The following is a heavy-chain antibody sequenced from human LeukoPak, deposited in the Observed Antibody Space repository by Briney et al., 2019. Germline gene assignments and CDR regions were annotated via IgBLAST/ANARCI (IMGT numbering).Heavy chain of an antibody. CDR3: ARDRYYYDSSGYFDY. D-gene: IGHD3-22*01. Sequence: GGSLRLSCAASGFTFSSYSMNWVRQAPGKGLEWVSYISSSSSTIYYADSVKGRFTISRDNAKNSLYLQMNSLRAEDTAVYYCARDRYYYDSSGYFDYWGQGTLVTVSS. CDR2: ISSSSSTI. V-gene: IGHV3-48*01. CDR1: GFTFSSYS. J-gene: IGHJ4*02.